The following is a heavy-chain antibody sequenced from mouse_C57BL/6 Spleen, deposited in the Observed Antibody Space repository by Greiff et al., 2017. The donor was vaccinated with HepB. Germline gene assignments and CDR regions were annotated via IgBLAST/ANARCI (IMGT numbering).Heavy chain of an antibody. Sequence: VQLKQSGPELVKPGASVKISCKASGYTFTDYYMNWVKQSHGKSLEWIGDINPNNGGTSYNQKFKGKATLTVDQSTSTAYMELRSLTSEDSAVYYCARDRQLRPFAYWGQGTLVTVSA. CDR3: ARDRQLRPFAY. D-gene: IGHD3-2*02. CDR1: GYTFTDYY. V-gene: IGHV1-26*01. CDR2: INPNNGGT. J-gene: IGHJ3*01.